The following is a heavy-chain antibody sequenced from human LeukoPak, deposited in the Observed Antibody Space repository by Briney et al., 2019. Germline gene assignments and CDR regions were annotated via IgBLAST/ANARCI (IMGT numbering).Heavy chain of an antibody. D-gene: IGHD3-3*01. V-gene: IGHV1-24*01. Sequence: ASVTVSCKVSGYTLTELSMHWVRRAPGKGLEWMGGFDPEDGETIYAQKFQGRVTMTEDTSTDTAYMELSSLRSEDTAVYYCATYDFWSGYYTHWGQGTLVTVSS. CDR3: ATYDFWSGYYTH. J-gene: IGHJ4*02. CDR2: FDPEDGET. CDR1: GYTLTELS.